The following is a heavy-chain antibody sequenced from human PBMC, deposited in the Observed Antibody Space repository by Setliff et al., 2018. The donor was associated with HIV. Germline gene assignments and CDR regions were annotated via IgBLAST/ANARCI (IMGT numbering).Heavy chain of an antibody. CDR2: IYYSGST. J-gene: IGHJ1*01. Sequence: PSETLSLTCTVSGGSISSGGYYWSWIRQHPGKGLEWIAYIYYSGSTYYNPSLQSRVTISVVTSKNQFSLKVTSVTAADTAVYYCARALGIGSAYFQHWGLGTLVTVSS. CDR1: GGSISSGGYY. D-gene: IGHD6-19*01. CDR3: ARALGIGSAYFQH. V-gene: IGHV4-31*03.